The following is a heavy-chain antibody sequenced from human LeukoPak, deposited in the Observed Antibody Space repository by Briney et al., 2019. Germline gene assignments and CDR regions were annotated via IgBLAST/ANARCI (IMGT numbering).Heavy chain of an antibody. D-gene: IGHD2-2*01. CDR2: IYYSGST. Sequence: SETLSLTCTVSGGSISSYYWSWIRQPPGKGLEWIGYIYYSGSTNHNPSLKSRVTISVGTSKNQFSLKLSSVTAADTAVYYCARAVVVPAGPFDYWGQGTLVTVSS. V-gene: IGHV4-59*01. CDR1: GGSISSYY. J-gene: IGHJ4*02. CDR3: ARAVVVPAGPFDY.